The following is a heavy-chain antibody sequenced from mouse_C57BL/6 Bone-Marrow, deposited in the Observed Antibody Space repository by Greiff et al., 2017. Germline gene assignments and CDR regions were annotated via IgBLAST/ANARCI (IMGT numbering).Heavy chain of an antibody. CDR3: AREVYYYGVDY. Sequence: VQLQQPGAELVKPGASVKLSCKASGYTFTSYWMQWVKQRPGQGLEWIGEIDPSDSDTNYNQKFKGKATLTVDTSSSTAYMQLSSLTSEDSAVYYCAREVYYYGVDYWGQGTTLTVSS. CDR1: GYTFTSYW. J-gene: IGHJ2*01. V-gene: IGHV1-50*01. D-gene: IGHD1-1*01. CDR2: IDPSDSDT.